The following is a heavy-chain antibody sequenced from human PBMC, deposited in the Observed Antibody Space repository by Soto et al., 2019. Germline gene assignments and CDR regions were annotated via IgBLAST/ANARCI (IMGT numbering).Heavy chain of an antibody. Sequence: EVQLVESGGDLVKPGGSLRLSCAVSGFTFSSCTMNWVRQAPGKGLEWVSSVSGCGTTYYADSVKGRFTISRDNARNSLYLQMNSLRTEDTAVYYCAREVQPVVRREYDCWGQGTLVTVSS. CDR3: AREVQPVVRREYDC. J-gene: IGHJ4*02. V-gene: IGHV3-21*01. CDR1: GFTFSSCT. D-gene: IGHD1-1*01. CDR2: VSGCGTT.